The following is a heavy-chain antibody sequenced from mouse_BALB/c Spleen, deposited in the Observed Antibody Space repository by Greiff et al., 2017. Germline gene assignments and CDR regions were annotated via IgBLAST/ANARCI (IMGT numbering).Heavy chain of an antibody. CDR1: GFTFSSYT. J-gene: IGHJ2*01. CDR2: ISNGGGST. Sequence: DVKLVESGGGLVQPGGSLKLSCAASGFTFSSYTMSWVRQTPEKRLEWVAYISNGGGSTYYPDTVTGRFTSSRDNAKNTLYLQMSSLKSEDTAMYYCTREVTTVPFDDWGQGTTLTVSS. V-gene: IGHV5-12-2*01. CDR3: TREVTTVPFDD. D-gene: IGHD1-1*01.